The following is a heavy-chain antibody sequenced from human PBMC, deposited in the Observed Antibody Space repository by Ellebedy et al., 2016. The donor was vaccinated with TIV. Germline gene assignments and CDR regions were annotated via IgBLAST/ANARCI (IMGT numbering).Heavy chain of an antibody. V-gene: IGHV3-48*02. D-gene: IGHD3-22*01. CDR3: ARKDDSSGYLVYFDY. CDR1: GFTFSSYS. CDR2: ISSSSSTI. J-gene: IGHJ4*02. Sequence: PGGSLRLSCAASGFTFSSYSMNWVRQAPGKGLEWVSYISSSSSTIYYADSVKGRFTISRDNAKNSLYLQMNSLRDEDTAVYYCARKDDSSGYLVYFDYWGQGTLVTVSS.